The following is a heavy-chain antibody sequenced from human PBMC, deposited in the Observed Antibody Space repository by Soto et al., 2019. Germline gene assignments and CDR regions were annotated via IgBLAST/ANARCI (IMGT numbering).Heavy chain of an antibody. CDR3: ARGGPARSVDY. CDR1: GFTFSNCW. J-gene: IGHJ4*02. V-gene: IGHV3-7*01. D-gene: IGHD6-19*01. Sequence: GGSLRLSCAASGFTFSNCWMRWVRQAPGKGLEWVANIKEDGSEKHYVDSVKGRFTISRDNARNSLYLQMNSLRAEDTAVYYCARGGPARSVDYWGQGTLVTVS. CDR2: IKEDGSEK.